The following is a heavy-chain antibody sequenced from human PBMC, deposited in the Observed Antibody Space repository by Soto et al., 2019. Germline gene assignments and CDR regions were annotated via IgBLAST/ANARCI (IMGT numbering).Heavy chain of an antibody. CDR1: GGSISTYY. J-gene: IGHJ5*02. CDR2: IYYSGST. CDR3: ARERPDGARLDP. D-gene: IGHD6-6*01. V-gene: IGHV4-59*12. Sequence: PSETLSLTCTVSGGSISTYYWSWIRQPLGKGLEWIGYIYYSGSTYYNPSLKSRVTISVDTSKNQFSLKLSSVTAADTAVYYCARERPDGARLDPWGQGTLVTVSS.